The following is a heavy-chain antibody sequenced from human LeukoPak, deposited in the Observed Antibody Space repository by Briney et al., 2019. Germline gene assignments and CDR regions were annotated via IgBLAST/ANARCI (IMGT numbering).Heavy chain of an antibody. CDR2: INRNGGST. Sequence: GGSLRLSCEASGFTFDDYGMSWVRQPPGKGLAWVSGINRNGGSTDYADSVKGRFTISRDNAKNSHFLQMNSLRVEDTALYYCARGFRNGPFDCWGQGTLVTVSS. CDR1: GFTFDDYG. CDR3: ARGFRNGPFDC. J-gene: IGHJ4*02. D-gene: IGHD2-8*01. V-gene: IGHV3-20*04.